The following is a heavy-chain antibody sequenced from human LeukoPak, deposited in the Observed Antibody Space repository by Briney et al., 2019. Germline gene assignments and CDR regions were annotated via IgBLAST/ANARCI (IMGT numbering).Heavy chain of an antibody. CDR2: INWNGGST. V-gene: IGHV3-20*04. J-gene: IGHJ6*03. Sequence: GGSLRLSCAASGFTFDDYGMSWVRQAPGKGLEWVSGINWNGGSTGYADSVKGRFTISRDNAKNSLYLQMNSLGAEDTALYYCARVLDTAMSHYYYYYMDVWGKGTTVTVSS. CDR3: ARVLDTAMSHYYYYYMDV. CDR1: GFTFDDYG. D-gene: IGHD5-18*01.